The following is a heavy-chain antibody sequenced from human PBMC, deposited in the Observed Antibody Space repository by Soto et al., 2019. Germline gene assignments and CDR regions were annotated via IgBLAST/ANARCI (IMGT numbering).Heavy chain of an antibody. CDR1: GGSISSYY. Sequence: SETLSLTCTVSGGSISSYYWGWIRQPPGKGLEWIGSIYYSGSTYYNPSLKSRVTISVDTSKNQFSLKLSSVTAADTAVYYCARAAGSPGYSSGWYDYWGQGTLVTVSS. CDR2: IYYSGST. V-gene: IGHV4-39*07. D-gene: IGHD6-19*01. J-gene: IGHJ4*02. CDR3: ARAAGSPGYSSGWYDY.